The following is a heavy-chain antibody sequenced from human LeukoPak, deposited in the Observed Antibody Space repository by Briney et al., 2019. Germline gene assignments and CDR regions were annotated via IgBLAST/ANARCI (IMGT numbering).Heavy chain of an antibody. J-gene: IGHJ6*03. V-gene: IGHV1-69*05. CDR3: ALNVVVSSASPGLWYYYYYMDV. CDR2: IIPIFGTA. CDR1: GGTFSSYA. Sequence: GASVKVSCKASGGTFSSYAISWVRQAPGQGLEWMGGIIPIFGTANYAQKLQGRVTITTDESTSTAYMELSSLRSEDTAVYYCALNVVVSSASPGLWYYYYYMDVWGKGTTVTVSS. D-gene: IGHD2-2*01.